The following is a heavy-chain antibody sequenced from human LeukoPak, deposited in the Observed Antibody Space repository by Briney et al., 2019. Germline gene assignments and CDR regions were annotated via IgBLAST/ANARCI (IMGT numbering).Heavy chain of an antibody. D-gene: IGHD1-26*01. Sequence: SPSETLSLTCTVSGGSISSYYWSWIRQPPGKGLEWIGYIYYSGSTNYNPSLKSRVTISVDTSKNQFSLKLSSVTAADTAVYYCARAIEVGAMTPFDYWGQGTLVTVSS. CDR1: GGSISSYY. CDR2: IYYSGST. V-gene: IGHV4-59*01. CDR3: ARAIEVGAMTPFDY. J-gene: IGHJ4*02.